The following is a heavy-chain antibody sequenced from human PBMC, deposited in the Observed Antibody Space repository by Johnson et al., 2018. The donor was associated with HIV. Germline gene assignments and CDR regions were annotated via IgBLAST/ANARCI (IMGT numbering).Heavy chain of an antibody. CDR2: ISYDGSNK. Sequence: QVQLVESGGGVVQPGRSLRLSCAASGFTFSSYGMNWVRQAPGKGLEWVAVISYDGSNKYYADSVKGRFTISRDNSKNTLYLQMNSLRAEDTAVYYCAKESAFDIWGQGTMVTVSS. CDR3: AKESAFDI. V-gene: IGHV3-30*18. CDR1: GFTFSSYG. J-gene: IGHJ3*02.